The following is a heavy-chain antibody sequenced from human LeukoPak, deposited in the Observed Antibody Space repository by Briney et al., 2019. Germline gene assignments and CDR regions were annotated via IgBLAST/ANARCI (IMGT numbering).Heavy chain of an antibody. CDR2: ISWNSGSI. J-gene: IGHJ4*02. D-gene: IGHD6-19*01. CDR3: AKDSSGWTVIFDY. V-gene: IGHV3-9*01. CDR1: GFTFDDYA. Sequence: PGRSLRLSCAASGFTFDDYAMHWVRQAPGKGLEWVPGISWNSGSIGYADSVKGRFTISRDNAKNSLYLQMNSLRAEDTALYYCAKDSSGWTVIFDYWGQGTLVTVSS.